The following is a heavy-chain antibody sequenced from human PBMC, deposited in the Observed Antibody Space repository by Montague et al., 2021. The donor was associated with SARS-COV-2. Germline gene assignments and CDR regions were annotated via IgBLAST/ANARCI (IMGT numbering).Heavy chain of an antibody. CDR3: AKVGSSWYHGYYYGMDV. Sequence: SLRLSCEAFGFTFSSYAMSWVRQAPGKGLEWVSAISGSGGSTYYXDSXKGLFTISRDNSKNTLYLQMNSLRAEATAVSYCAKVGSSWYHGYYYGMDVWGQGTTVTVSS. J-gene: IGHJ6*02. CDR2: ISGSGGST. V-gene: IGHV3-23*01. D-gene: IGHD6-13*01. CDR1: GFTFSSYA.